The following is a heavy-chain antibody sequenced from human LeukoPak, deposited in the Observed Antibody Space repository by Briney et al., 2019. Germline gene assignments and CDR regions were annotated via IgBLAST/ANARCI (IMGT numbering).Heavy chain of an antibody. Sequence: ASVKVSCKASGYTFTSYDINWVRQATGQGLEWMGWMNPNSGNTGYAQKFQGRVTITRNTSISTAYMELSSLRSEDTAVYYCARVHYSSSWYDAFDIWGQGTMVTVSS. CDR3: ARVHYSSSWYDAFDI. J-gene: IGHJ3*02. CDR2: MNPNSGNT. D-gene: IGHD6-13*01. V-gene: IGHV1-8*03. CDR1: GYTFTSYD.